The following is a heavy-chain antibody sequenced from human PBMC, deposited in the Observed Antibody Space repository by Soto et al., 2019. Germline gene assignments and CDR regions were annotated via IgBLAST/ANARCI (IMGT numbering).Heavy chain of an antibody. CDR2: IYYGGST. CDR1: GASISDYY. J-gene: IGHJ5*02. CDR3: ARQREKADYGDGNDP. V-gene: IGHV4-59*08. D-gene: IGHD4-17*01. Sequence: SETLSLTCIVSGASISDYYWSWNRQPPGKGLEWIGYIYYGGSTNYNPALNSRVAISVDTSNNQFSLSLRSVTAADTAVYFCARQREKADYGDGNDPWGQGTLVTVSS.